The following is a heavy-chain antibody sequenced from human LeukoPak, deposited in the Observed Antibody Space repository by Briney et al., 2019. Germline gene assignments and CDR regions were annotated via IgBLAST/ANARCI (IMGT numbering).Heavy chain of an antibody. Sequence: PSETLSLTCIVSGGSISGYYWSWIWQPPGKGLEWIGYMYNSGSTNYNPSLKSRVTISVDTSNNQFSLKLSAVTAADTAVYYCARDRWGSSGHFDYWGQGTLVTVSS. J-gene: IGHJ4*02. CDR2: MYNSGST. CDR3: ARDRWGSSGHFDY. D-gene: IGHD3-22*01. V-gene: IGHV4-59*01. CDR1: GGSISGYY.